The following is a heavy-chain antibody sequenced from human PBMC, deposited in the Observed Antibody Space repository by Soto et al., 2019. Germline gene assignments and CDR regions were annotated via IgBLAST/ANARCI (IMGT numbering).Heavy chain of an antibody. J-gene: IGHJ6*02. V-gene: IGHV3-21*01. CDR2: ISSTTNYI. D-gene: IGHD2-2*01. CDR3: ARDSDCHSTSCFFPPHV. CDR1: GFTFTRYS. Sequence: KTGGSLRLSCAASGFTFTRYSMNWVRQAPGKGLEWVSSISSTTNYIYYADSMKGRFTVSRDNAKNSVYLDMNSLSAEDTAVYYCARDSDCHSTSCFFPPHVWGQGTTVTVSS.